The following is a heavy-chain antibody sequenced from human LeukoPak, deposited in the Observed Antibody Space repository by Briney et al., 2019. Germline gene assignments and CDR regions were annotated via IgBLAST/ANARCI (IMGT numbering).Heavy chain of an antibody. D-gene: IGHD3-9*01. CDR1: GGTFSSYA. J-gene: IGHJ4*02. V-gene: IGHV1-69*04. CDR2: IIPIFGIA. CDR3: ARGDILTGYYSNPFDY. Sequence: SVKVSCKASGGTFSSYAISWVRQAPGQGLEWMGRIIPIFGIANYAQKFQGRVTITADKSTSTAYMELSSLRSEDTAVYYCARGDILTGYYSNPFDYWGQGTLVTVSS.